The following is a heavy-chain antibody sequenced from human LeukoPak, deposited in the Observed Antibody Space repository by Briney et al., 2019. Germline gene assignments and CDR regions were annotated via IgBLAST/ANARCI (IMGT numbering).Heavy chain of an antibody. V-gene: IGHV3-48*02. Sequence: GGSLRLSCAASGFTFSTYSMNWVRQAPGKGLEWVSYIRGGGSPIYYADSAKGRFTISRDNAKNSLYLQMNSLRDEDTAVYYCTRDPHALDYWGQGILVTVSS. CDR1: GFTFSTYS. CDR3: TRDPHALDY. CDR2: IRGGGSPI. J-gene: IGHJ4*02.